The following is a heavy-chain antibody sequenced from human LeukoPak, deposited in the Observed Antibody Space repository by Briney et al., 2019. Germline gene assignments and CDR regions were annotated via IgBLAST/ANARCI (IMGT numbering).Heavy chain of an antibody. CDR3: ARDLGDRGAAFDY. D-gene: IGHD3-10*01. Sequence: ASVKVSCKASGYTFTGYYMHWVRQAPGQGLEWMGWINPNSGGTNYAQKLQGRVTMTTDTSTSTAYMELRSLRSDDTAVYYCARDLGDRGAAFDYWGQGTLVTVSS. V-gene: IGHV1-2*02. CDR2: INPNSGGT. CDR1: GYTFTGYY. J-gene: IGHJ4*02.